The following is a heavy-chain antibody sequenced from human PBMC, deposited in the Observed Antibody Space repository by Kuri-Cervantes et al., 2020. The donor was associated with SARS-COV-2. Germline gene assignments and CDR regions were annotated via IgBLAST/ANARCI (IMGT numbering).Heavy chain of an antibody. V-gene: IGHV3-74*01. CDR2: TNTDGSST. Sequence: GESLKISCAASGFTFSNYWMHWVRQAPGKGLVWVSRTNTDGSSTSYADSVKGRFTIFRDNAKNTLYLQMNSLRAEDTAVYYCARAFLRGGSDYWGQGTLVTVSS. D-gene: IGHD1-26*01. J-gene: IGHJ4*02. CDR1: GFTFSNYW. CDR3: ARAFLRGGSDY.